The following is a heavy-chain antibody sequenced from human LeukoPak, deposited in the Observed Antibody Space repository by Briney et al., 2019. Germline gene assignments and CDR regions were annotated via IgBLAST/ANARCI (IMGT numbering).Heavy chain of an antibody. Sequence: PCGSTSNHNPSLKSRVTMSVDTSKNQFSLKLSSVTAADTAVYYCARKSGYARDYWGQENLVTVSS. CDR3: ARKSGYARDY. V-gene: IGHV4-34*01. CDR2: PCGST. J-gene: IGHJ4*02. D-gene: IGHD5-12*01.